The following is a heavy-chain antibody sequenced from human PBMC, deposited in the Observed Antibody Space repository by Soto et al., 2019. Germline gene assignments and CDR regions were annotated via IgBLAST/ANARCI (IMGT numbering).Heavy chain of an antibody. V-gene: IGHV3-11*06. CDR3: ARHTSGWHYYDY. D-gene: IGHD6-19*01. J-gene: IGHJ4*02. CDR1: GFNFSDHY. Sequence: GGSLRLSCAASGFNFSDHYMNWIRQAPGKGLEWVSYISGSSRYTNFADSVKGRFTISRDNAKNSLSLQMNSLRAEDTAVYYCARHTSGWHYYDYWGQGTPVTVSS. CDR2: ISGSSRYT.